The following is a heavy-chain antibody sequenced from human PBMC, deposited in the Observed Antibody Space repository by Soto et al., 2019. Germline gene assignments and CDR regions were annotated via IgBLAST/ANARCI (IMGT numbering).Heavy chain of an antibody. Sequence: QLQLQQWGAGLLKPSETLSLTCAVYGGSFSGNYWSWIRKPPAKGLEWVGEINNSGSTNYNPSLITRVIISVNTSKNQFSLKLSSVTTADTAVYYCARDSVVVVAATHNWFDPWGQGTLVTVSS. V-gene: IGHV4-34*01. D-gene: IGHD2-15*01. J-gene: IGHJ5*02. CDR1: GGSFSGNY. CDR2: INNSGST. CDR3: ARDSVVVVAATHNWFDP.